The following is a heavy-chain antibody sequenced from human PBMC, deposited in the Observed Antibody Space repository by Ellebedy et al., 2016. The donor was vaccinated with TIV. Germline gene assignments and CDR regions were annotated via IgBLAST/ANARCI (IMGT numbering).Heavy chain of an antibody. J-gene: IGHJ5*02. D-gene: IGHD1-26*01. CDR1: GFNLSDYY. Sequence: GESLKISCAASGFNLSDYYMSWIRQPPGKGLEWVSYISNTNSGNTIYYADSVKGRFTISRDNAKNSVFLEMNSLRAEDTAVYYCAEIGTPWGQGTPVIVSS. CDR3: AEIGTP. V-gene: IGHV3-11*01. CDR2: ISNTNSGNTI.